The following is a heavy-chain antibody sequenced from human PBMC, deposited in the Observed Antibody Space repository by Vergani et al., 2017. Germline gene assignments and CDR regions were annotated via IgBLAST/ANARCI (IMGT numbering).Heavy chain of an antibody. D-gene: IGHD3-3*01. CDR3: ARIRAYFWSGYYYYYYYMDV. CDR2: INHSGST. V-gene: IGHV4-34*01. Sequence: QVQLQQWGAGLLKPSETLSLTCAVYGGSFSGYYWSWIRQPPGKGLEWIGEINHSGSTNYNPSLKSRVTISVDTSKNQFSLKLSTVTAAETAVYYCARIRAYFWSGYYYYYYYMDVWGKGTTVTVSS. CDR1: GGSFSGYY. J-gene: IGHJ6*03.